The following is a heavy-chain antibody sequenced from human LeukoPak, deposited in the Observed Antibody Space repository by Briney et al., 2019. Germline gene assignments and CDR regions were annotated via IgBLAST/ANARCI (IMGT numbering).Heavy chain of an antibody. V-gene: IGHV1-2*02. CDR1: GYTFTGYY. J-gene: IGHJ3*02. CDR2: INPKSGGT. D-gene: IGHD3-10*01. CDR3: ARNLWFGESSDAFDM. Sequence: GASVKVSCKASGYTFTGYYMHWVRQAPGQGLEWMGWINPKSGGTNYQGRVTMTRDTSISTAYMDMSSLRSDDTAVYYCARNLWFGESSDAFDMWGQGTMVTVSS.